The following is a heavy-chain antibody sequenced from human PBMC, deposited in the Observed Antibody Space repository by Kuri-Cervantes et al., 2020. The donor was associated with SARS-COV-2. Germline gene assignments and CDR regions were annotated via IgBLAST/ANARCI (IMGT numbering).Heavy chain of an antibody. CDR3: AKAPGVDQLLSP. V-gene: IGHV3-23*01. Sequence: GESPKIHCGASGFTFSSYAMSWVRQAPGRGLGWVSAISGRGGSTYYAHSLKGRFTISRDNSKNTLYLQMNSLSAEDTAVYYCAKAPGVDQLLSPWGQGTLVTVSS. D-gene: IGHD2-2*01. CDR2: ISGRGGST. CDR1: GFTFSSYA. J-gene: IGHJ5*02.